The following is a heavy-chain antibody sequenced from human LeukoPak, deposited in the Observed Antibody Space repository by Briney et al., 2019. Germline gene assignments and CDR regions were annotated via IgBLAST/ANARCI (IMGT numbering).Heavy chain of an antibody. V-gene: IGHV3-21*01. D-gene: IGHD1-26*01. J-gene: IGHJ4*02. CDR3: TRDEIVGAITSVYFDY. CDR2: ISSSSAYI. Sequence: GGSLRLSCATSGFVFTAYNMNWVRQAPGKGLEWISSISSSSAYIYYADSVKGRFTISRDNAKKSLYLQLNSLRAEDTAVHYCTRDEIVGAITSVYFDYWGQGTLVTVSS. CDR1: GFVFTAYN.